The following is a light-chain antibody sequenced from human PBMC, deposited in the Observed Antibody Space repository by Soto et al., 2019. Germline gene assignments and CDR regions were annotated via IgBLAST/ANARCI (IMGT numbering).Light chain of an antibody. CDR2: GAS. Sequence: EIVMTQSPGTLSASPGERATLSCRASQSVSNNLAWYHQKPGQAPRLLIYGASTRATGIPARFSGSGSGTEFTLTISSLQPEDFAVYYCQQYNNWWTFGQGTKVEIK. CDR1: QSVSNN. V-gene: IGKV3-15*01. J-gene: IGKJ1*01. CDR3: QQYNNWWT.